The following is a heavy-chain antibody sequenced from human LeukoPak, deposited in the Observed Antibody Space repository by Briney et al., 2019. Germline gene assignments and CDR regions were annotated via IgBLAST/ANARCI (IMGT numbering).Heavy chain of an antibody. CDR1: GGSFSGYY. Sequence: SETLSLTCAVYGGSFSGYYWSWIRQPPGKELEWIGYISYRGGATYNPSLRSRVTMSVDTSKTHFSLKLDSVTAADTAVYYCARLPSHWGQGTLVTVSS. CDR3: ARLPSH. J-gene: IGHJ4*02. V-gene: IGHV4-59*08. CDR2: ISYRGGA.